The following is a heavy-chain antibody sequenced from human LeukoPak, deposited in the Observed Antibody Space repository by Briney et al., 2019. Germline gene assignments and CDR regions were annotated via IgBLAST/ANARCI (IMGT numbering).Heavy chain of an antibody. CDR3: ARDPGRFGGNSYAFDM. CDR2: MSYDGSHR. J-gene: IGHJ3*02. CDR1: GFTFSGYG. Sequence: GGSLILSCAASGFTFSGYGLHGVRQAPGKGLEWVAFMSYDGSHRYYADSVTGRFTISRDNSKNTLYLEMNSLRAEDTAVYYCARDPGRFGGNSYAFDMWGQGTTVTVSS. V-gene: IGHV3-30*03. D-gene: IGHD4-23*01.